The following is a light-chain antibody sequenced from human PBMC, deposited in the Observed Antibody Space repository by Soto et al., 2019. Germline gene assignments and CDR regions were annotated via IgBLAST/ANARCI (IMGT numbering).Light chain of an antibody. Sequence: EIVLTQSPGTLSLSPGERATLSCRASQSVSSSYLAWYQQKPGQAPRLLIYGASSRTAGIPDRFSGSGSGTDFTLTISRMEPEEFAVYYCQQYGSSGTVGQGTKGDIK. CDR2: GAS. J-gene: IGKJ1*01. V-gene: IGKV3-20*01. CDR1: QSVSSSY. CDR3: QQYGSSGT.